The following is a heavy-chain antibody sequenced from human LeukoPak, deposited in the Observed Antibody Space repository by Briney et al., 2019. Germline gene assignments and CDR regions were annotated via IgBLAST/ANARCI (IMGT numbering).Heavy chain of an antibody. Sequence: PGGSLRLSCAASGFTFSSYAMSWVRQAPGGLLEWVSAIRGSGGSTYYADSVKGRFTISRDNSKNTLYLQMNSLRAEDTAVYYCAKDLFPPSATVTTIGGYSDYWGQGTLVTVSS. CDR2: IRGSGGST. CDR1: GFTFSSYA. D-gene: IGHD4-17*01. J-gene: IGHJ4*02. V-gene: IGHV3-23*01. CDR3: AKDLFPPSATVTTIGGYSDY.